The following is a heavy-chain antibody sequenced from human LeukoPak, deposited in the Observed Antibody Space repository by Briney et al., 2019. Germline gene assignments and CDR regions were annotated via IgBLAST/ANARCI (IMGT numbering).Heavy chain of an antibody. CDR2: IHYSGSA. CDR1: GGSFSSGSYY. J-gene: IGHJ4*02. CDR3: ARDMGAPDYGSYSVDY. V-gene: IGHV4-61*01. D-gene: IGHD4-23*01. Sequence: LETLSITCTVSGGSFSSGSYYWSWIRQPPGRGLEWIAYIHYSGSAAYNPSLKSRVTISRDMSTNQFSLKMTSVTAADTAVYFCARDMGAPDYGSYSVDYWGQGTLVTVSS.